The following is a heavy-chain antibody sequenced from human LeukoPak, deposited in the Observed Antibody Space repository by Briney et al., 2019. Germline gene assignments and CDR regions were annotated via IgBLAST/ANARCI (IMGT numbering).Heavy chain of an antibody. J-gene: IGHJ4*02. D-gene: IGHD5-24*01. CDR2: IEKTGSYV. CDR3: VVEMATISIDY. CDR1: GFTFSNYI. V-gene: IGHV3-21*01. Sequence: GGSLRLSCAASGFTFSNYIMDWVRQAPGKGLEWVSSIEKTGSYVYHVDSVRGRFTISRDNAKNSLYLQMNSLRAEDTAVYYCVVEMATISIDYWGQGTLVTVSS.